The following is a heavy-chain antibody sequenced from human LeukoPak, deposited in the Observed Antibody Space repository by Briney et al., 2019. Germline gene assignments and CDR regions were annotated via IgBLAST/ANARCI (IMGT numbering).Heavy chain of an antibody. CDR2: IHNSGGT. V-gene: IGHV4-59*02. CDR3: VRDWEGFNFDI. J-gene: IGHJ3*02. CDR1: GGSVRSYH. D-gene: IGHD1-26*01. Sequence: SETLSLTCTVSGGSVRSYHWSWIRQSPGGGLEWIAYIHNSGGTRYNPSLQSRVTISVDTSKNQFSLKLRSVTAADTAEYYCVRDWEGFNFDIWGQGTMVTVSS.